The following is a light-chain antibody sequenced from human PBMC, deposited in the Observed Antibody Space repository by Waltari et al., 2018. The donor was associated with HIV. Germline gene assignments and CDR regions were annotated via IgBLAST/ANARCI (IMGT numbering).Light chain of an antibody. CDR1: QGISSN. Sequence: DLQLTQSPSFLSASVGDRVVITCRASQGISSNLAWYQQKPGLAPKLLIYAASSLPSGVPSRFSGGGSGTQFTLTIRNLQPEDFATYYCQHLNSFPPFTFGPGTTVDVK. CDR2: AAS. CDR3: QHLNSFPPFT. J-gene: IGKJ3*01. V-gene: IGKV1-9*01.